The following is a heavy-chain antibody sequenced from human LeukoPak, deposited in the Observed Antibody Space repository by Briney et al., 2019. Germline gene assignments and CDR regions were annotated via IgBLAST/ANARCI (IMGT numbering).Heavy chain of an antibody. Sequence: GASVKVSCKASGYTFTSYGISWVRQAPGQGLEWMGWISAYNGNTNYAQKLQGRVTMTTDTSTSTAYMELRSLRSDDTAVYYCARDLSVATHPSWFDHWGQGTLVTVSS. CDR1: GYTFTSYG. CDR2: ISAYNGNT. D-gene: IGHD2-15*01. J-gene: IGHJ5*02. V-gene: IGHV1-18*01. CDR3: ARDLSVATHPSWFDH.